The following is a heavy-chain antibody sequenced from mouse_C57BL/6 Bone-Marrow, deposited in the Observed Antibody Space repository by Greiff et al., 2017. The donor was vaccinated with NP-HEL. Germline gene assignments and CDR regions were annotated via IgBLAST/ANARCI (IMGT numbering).Heavy chain of an antibody. CDR1: GFNIKDDY. V-gene: IGHV14-4*01. CDR3: TTWALLYDY. CDR2: IDPENGDT. Sequence: EVQLQESGAELVRPGASVKLSCTASGFNIKDDYMHWVKQRPEQGLEWIGWIDPENGDTEYASKFQGKATITADTSSNTAYLQLSSLTSEDTAVYYCTTWALLYDYWGQGTTLTVSS. D-gene: IGHD2-12*01. J-gene: IGHJ2*01.